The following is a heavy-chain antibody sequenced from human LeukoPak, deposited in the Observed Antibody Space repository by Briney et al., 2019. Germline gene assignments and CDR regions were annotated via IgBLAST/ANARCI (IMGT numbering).Heavy chain of an antibody. CDR1: GDSLRTTTYY. Sequence: SETLSLTCTVSGDSLRTTTYYWNWIRQPPGKGLEWIGGLYHSGSTNYNPSLESRVTFSVDNSKNQFSLKLSSVTAADTAVYYCAKMTPVTSFQLLVLDSWGPGTLVTISS. CDR3: AKMTPVTSFQLLVLDS. J-gene: IGHJ4*02. CDR2: LYHSGST. V-gene: IGHV4-39*07. D-gene: IGHD4-11*01.